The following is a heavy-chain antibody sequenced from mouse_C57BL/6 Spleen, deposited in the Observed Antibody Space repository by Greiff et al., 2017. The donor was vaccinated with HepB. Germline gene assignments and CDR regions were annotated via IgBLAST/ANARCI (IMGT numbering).Heavy chain of an antibody. Sequence: VQLKQSGPELVKPGASVKISCKASGYSFTDYNMNWVKQRNGKSLEWIGVINPNYGTTSYNQKFKGKATLTVDKSSSTAYMQLNSLTSEDSAVCDCARSRCNWWYSAMDGWGKGTTVTVAS. J-gene: IGHJ4*01. V-gene: IGHV1-39*01. CDR2: INPNYGTT. CDR3: ARSRCNWWYSAMDG. D-gene: IGHD4-1*01. CDR1: GYSFTDYN.